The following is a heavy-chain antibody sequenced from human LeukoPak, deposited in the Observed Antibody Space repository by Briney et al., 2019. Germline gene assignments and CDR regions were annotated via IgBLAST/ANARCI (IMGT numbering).Heavy chain of an antibody. J-gene: IGHJ4*02. D-gene: IGHD5-24*01. Sequence: PSETLSLTCTVSGGSISSYYWSWIRQPPGKALEWIGYIYYSGSTNYNPSLKSRVTISVDTSENQFSLELSSVTAADTAVYYCARGRGWLQSTPFDYWGQGTLVTVSS. CDR1: GGSISSYY. CDR2: IYYSGST. CDR3: ARGRGWLQSTPFDY. V-gene: IGHV4-59*01.